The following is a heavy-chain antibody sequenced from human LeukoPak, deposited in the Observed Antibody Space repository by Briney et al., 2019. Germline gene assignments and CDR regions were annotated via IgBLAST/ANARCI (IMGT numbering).Heavy chain of an antibody. CDR1: GFTFDDYG. V-gene: IGHV3-20*04. CDR3: ASPVDFWSGYSLYYYMDV. CDR2: INWNGGST. Sequence: GGSLRLSCAASGFTFDDYGMSWVRQAPGKGLEWVPGINWNGGSTGYADSVKGRFTISRDNAKNSLYLQMNSLRAEDTAVYYCASPVDFWSGYSLYYYMDVWGKGTTVTVSS. D-gene: IGHD3-3*01. J-gene: IGHJ6*03.